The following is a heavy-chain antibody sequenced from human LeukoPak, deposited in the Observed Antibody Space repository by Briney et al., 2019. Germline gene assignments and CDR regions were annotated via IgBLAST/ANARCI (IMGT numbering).Heavy chain of an antibody. Sequence: SETLSLTYTVSGGSISSYYWNWIRQPPGKGLEWIGCIHDSGTTYYNPSLKSRVTISRDMSKNQLSLMLSSVTAADTAVYYCARGFGAGNYYYGWFDPWGQGTLVSVSS. D-gene: IGHD3-10*01. CDR1: GGSISSYY. V-gene: IGHV4-4*09. CDR3: ARGFGAGNYYYGWFDP. J-gene: IGHJ5*02. CDR2: IHDSGTT.